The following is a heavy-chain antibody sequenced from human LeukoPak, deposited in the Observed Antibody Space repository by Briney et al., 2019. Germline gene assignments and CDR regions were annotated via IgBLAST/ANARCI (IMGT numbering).Heavy chain of an antibody. Sequence: GSLRLSCAASGFTLTNHAMSWVRQAPGKGLEWVSSINPSSGNTYYADSVKGRFTISGDYSKNTLYLQMNSLRAEDTAVYYCAKEHMAAAVYYFDYWGQGTLVTVSS. CDR2: INPSSGNT. J-gene: IGHJ4*02. V-gene: IGHV3-23*01. CDR1: GFTLTNHA. CDR3: AKEHMAAAVYYFDY. D-gene: IGHD2-15*01.